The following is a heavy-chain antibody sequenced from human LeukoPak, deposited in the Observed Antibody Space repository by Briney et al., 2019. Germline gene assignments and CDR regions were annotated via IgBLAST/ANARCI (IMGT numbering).Heavy chain of an antibody. CDR2: IDPSDSYT. Sequence: GESLRISCKGSGYSFTSYWISWVRQMPGKGLEWMGRIDPSDSYTNYSPSFQGHVTTSADKSISTAYLQWSSLKASDTAMYYCATTTQSYYYYGMDVWGQGTTVTVSS. J-gene: IGHJ6*02. CDR3: ATTTQSYYYYGMDV. D-gene: IGHD1-1*01. V-gene: IGHV5-10-1*01. CDR1: GYSFTSYW.